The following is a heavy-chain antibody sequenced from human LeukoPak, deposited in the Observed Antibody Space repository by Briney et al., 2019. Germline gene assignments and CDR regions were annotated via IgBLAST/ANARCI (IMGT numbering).Heavy chain of an antibody. J-gene: IGHJ4*02. Sequence: SVKVSCKASGGTFSSYAISWVRQAPGQGLEWMGGIIPIFGTANYAQKFQGRVTITADKSTSTAYMELSSLRSEDTAVYYCARGNPRGYSYHEDYWGQGTLVTVSS. CDR1: GGTFSSYA. CDR2: IIPIFGTA. D-gene: IGHD5-18*01. V-gene: IGHV1-69*06. CDR3: ARGNPRGYSYHEDY.